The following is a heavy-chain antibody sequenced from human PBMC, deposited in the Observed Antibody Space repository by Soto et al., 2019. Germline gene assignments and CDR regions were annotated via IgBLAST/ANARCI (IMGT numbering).Heavy chain of an antibody. CDR3: AKSSGYSIAWAFDY. Sequence: PGGSLRLSCAASGFTFSSYDISWVRQAPGKGLEWVSVISGSGGSTYYADSVKGRFTVSRDNSKNTLYLQMNSLRAEDTAVYYCAKSSGYSIAWAFDYSGHGTRCTASS. CDR2: ISGSGGST. V-gene: IGHV3-23*01. J-gene: IGHJ4*01. D-gene: IGHD6-19*01. CDR1: GFTFSSYD.